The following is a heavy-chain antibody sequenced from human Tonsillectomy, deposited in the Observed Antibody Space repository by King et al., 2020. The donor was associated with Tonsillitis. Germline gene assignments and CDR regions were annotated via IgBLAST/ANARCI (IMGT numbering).Heavy chain of an antibody. CDR1: GFAFRSYA. V-gene: IGHV3-23*04. J-gene: IGHJ3*02. Sequence: VQLVESGGGLVQPGGSLRLSCAASGFAFRSYAMSWVRQAPGKGLEWVSAISGSGGSTYYADSVKGRFTISRDNSKNTLYLQMNSLRAEDTAIYYCARDKYGGEPNDAFDIWGQGTMVTVSS. CDR3: ARDKYGGEPNDAFDI. D-gene: IGHD4-23*01. CDR2: ISGSGGST.